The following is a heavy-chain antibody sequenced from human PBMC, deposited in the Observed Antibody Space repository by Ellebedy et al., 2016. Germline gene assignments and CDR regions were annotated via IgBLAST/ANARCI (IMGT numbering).Heavy chain of an antibody. CDR3: AREDNSGYPGRFDY. CDR2: IVVGSGNT. J-gene: IGHJ4*02. Sequence: SVKVSXKASGFTFTSSAMQWVRQARGQRLEWIGWIVVGSGNTNYAQKFQERVTITRDMSTSTAYMELSSLRSEDTAVYYCAREDNSGYPGRFDYWGQGTLVTVSS. D-gene: IGHD5-12*01. V-gene: IGHV1-58*02. CDR1: GFTFTSSA.